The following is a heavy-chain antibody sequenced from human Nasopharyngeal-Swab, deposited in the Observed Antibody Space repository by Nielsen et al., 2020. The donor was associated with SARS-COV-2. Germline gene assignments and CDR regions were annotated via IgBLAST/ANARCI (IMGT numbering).Heavy chain of an antibody. CDR3: ARDESGDYLGLPFDY. D-gene: IGHD4-17*01. V-gene: IGHV4-39*07. J-gene: IGHJ4*02. CDR1: GASISSRNNY. CDR2: IFSRGST. Sequence: SETLSLTCVVSGASISSRNNYWGWIRQSPGKGLEWIGTIFSRGSTYNPSINSRVTISVDTSKNQLSLKLISVTAADTAVYYCARDESGDYLGLPFDYWGQGTLVTVSS.